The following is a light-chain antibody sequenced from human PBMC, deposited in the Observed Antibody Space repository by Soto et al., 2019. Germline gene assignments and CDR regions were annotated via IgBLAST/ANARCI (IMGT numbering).Light chain of an antibody. CDR3: SSYTGSTTPGV. CDR1: SSDIGAYNY. CDR2: DVS. J-gene: IGLJ3*02. Sequence: QSALTHPASVSGSPGQSMTISCTGTSSDIGAYNYVSWYQQHPGKAPKLMIYDVSHRPSGVPVRFSGSKSGNTASLTISGLQAEDETEYYCSSYTGSTTPGVFGGGTQLTVL. V-gene: IGLV2-14*03.